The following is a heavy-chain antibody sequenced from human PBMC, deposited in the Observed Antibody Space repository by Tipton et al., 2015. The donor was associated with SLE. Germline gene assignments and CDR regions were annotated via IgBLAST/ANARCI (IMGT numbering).Heavy chain of an antibody. Sequence: LRLSCAASGFTFSSYGMHWVRQAPGKGLEWIGEINHSGSTNYNPSLKSRVTISVDTSKNQFSLKLSSVTAADTAVYYCARDSAGTRYFDYWGQGTLVTVSS. CDR3: ARDSAGTRYFDY. D-gene: IGHD6-13*01. CDR1: GFTFSSYG. CDR2: INHSGST. J-gene: IGHJ4*02. V-gene: IGHV4-34*01.